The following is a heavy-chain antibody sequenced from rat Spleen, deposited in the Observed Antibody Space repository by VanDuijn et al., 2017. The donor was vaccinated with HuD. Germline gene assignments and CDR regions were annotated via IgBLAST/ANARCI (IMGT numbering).Heavy chain of an antibody. Sequence: EVQLVESGGGLVQPGRSLKLSCAASGFTFSDYYMAWVRQAPTKGLEWVAYISTGGGSTYYRDSVKGRFTISRDNAKSTLYLQMDSLRSEDTATYYCTTGASGLDHWGQGVMVTVSS. J-gene: IGHJ2*01. V-gene: IGHV5-27*01. CDR2: ISTGGGST. D-gene: IGHD4-1*01. CDR1: GFTFSDYY. CDR3: TTGASGLDH.